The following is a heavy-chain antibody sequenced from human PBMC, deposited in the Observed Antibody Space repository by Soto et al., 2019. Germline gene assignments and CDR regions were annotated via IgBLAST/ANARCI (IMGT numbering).Heavy chain of an antibody. D-gene: IGHD3-3*01. CDR2: ISSSGSTI. CDR1: GFTFSSYE. CDR3: ARGYYDFWSGYPDY. Sequence: EVQLVESGGGLVQPGGSLRLSCAASGFTFSSYEMIWVRQAPGKGLEWVSYISSSGSTIYYADSVKGRFTISRDNAKNSLYLQMNSLRAEDTAVYYCARGYYDFWSGYPDYWGQGTLVTVSS. J-gene: IGHJ4*02. V-gene: IGHV3-48*03.